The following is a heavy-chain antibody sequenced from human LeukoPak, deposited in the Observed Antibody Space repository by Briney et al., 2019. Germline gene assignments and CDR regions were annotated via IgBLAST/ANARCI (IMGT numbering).Heavy chain of an antibody. CDR1: GYTFTGYY. J-gene: IGHJ4*02. Sequence: ASVKVSCKASGYTFTGYYMHWVRQAPGQGLEWMGWINPNSGGTNYAQKFQGRVTMTRDTSISTAYMELSRLRSDDTAVYYCARVEVIIIGVVTPFDYWGQGTLVTVSS. CDR2: INPNSGGT. CDR3: ARVEVIIIGVVTPFDY. V-gene: IGHV1-2*02. D-gene: IGHD3-3*01.